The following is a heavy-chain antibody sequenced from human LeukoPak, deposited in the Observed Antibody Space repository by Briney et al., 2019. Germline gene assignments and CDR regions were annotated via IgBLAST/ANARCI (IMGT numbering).Heavy chain of an antibody. D-gene: IGHD3-10*01. CDR1: GFIFDDYA. CDR2: INWKSGTL. J-gene: IGHJ2*01. Sequence: GGSLRLSCAASGFIFDDYAMHWVRQAPGKGLEWVSTINWKSGTLAYADSVKGRFTISRDNAKNSLYLQMNSLRTEDTALYYCARGLGGDQGYFDLWGRGTLATVSS. V-gene: IGHV3-9*01. CDR3: ARGLGGDQGYFDL.